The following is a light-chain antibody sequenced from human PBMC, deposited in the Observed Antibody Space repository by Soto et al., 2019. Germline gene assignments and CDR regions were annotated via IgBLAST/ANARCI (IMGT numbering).Light chain of an antibody. V-gene: IGKV3-20*01. Sequence: EIVLTQSPGTLSLFPGERATLSCRASQSLTTRYLAWYQQKPGQAPRLLIYGASSRATGIPDRFSGSGSGRAFPLSIRRLEPDDVAMYSGQQYGRSPTFRQATRLEIK. CDR3: QQYGRSPT. J-gene: IGKJ5*01. CDR1: QSLTTRY. CDR2: GAS.